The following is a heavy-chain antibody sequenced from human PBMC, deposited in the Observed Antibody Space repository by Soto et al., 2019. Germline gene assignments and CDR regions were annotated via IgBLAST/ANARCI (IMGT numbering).Heavy chain of an antibody. CDR2: FDPEDGET. J-gene: IGHJ4*02. CDR3: ATAFFYDNSGYYSWRFDL. Sequence: ASVKVSCKVSGYTLTELSMHWVRQAPGKGLEWLGGFDPEDGETFYAEKFQGRITTTEDTSTDTAYMELSSLRSEDTAVYYCATAFFYDNSGYYSWRFDLWGQGTLVTVSS. D-gene: IGHD3-22*01. V-gene: IGHV1-24*01. CDR1: GYTLTELS.